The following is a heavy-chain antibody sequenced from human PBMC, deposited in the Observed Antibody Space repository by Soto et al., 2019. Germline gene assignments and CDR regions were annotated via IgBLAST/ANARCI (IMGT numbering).Heavy chain of an antibody. CDR3: ATHGWDL. CDR2: INGGRT. CDR1: GFTFSRSD. J-gene: IGHJ5*02. V-gene: IGHV3-23*01. D-gene: IGHD6-19*01. Sequence: EVQLLESGGGLVQPGGSLRLSCAASGFTFSRSDMSWVRQASGKGLEWVSAINGGRTFYGDSVEGRFTVSRDDSKDTLYLQMNSLRVDDTAIYYCATHGWDLWGQGTLVTVSS.